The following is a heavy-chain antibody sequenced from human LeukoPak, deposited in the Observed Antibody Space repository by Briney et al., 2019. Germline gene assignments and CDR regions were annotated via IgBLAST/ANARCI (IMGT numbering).Heavy chain of an antibody. CDR1: GFTFSSYA. Sequence: GGSLRLSCAASGFTFSSYAMSWVRQAPGKGLEWVSAISGSGGSTYYADSVKGRFTISRDNSKNTLYLQMNSLRAEDTAVYYCAKANDPKWTNGAPFDYWGQGTLVTVSS. J-gene: IGHJ4*02. V-gene: IGHV3-23*01. D-gene: IGHD1-1*01. CDR2: ISGSGGST. CDR3: AKANDPKWTNGAPFDY.